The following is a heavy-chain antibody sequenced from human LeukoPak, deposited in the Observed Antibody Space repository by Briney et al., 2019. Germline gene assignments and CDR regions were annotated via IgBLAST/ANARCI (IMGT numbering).Heavy chain of an antibody. CDR2: IYSGGST. Sequence: ETLSLTCSVSGGSISSSSYYWGWIRQPPGKGLEWVSVIYSGGSTYYADSVKGRFTISRDNSKNTLYLQMNSLRAEDTAVYYCARVGTRGELYYWGQGTLVTVSS. V-gene: IGHV3-53*01. D-gene: IGHD3-10*01. CDR3: ARVGTRGELYY. J-gene: IGHJ4*02. CDR1: GGSISSSSYY.